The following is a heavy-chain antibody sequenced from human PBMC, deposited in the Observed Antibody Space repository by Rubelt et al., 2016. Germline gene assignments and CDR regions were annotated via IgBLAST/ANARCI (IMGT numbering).Heavy chain of an antibody. J-gene: IGHJ5*02. CDR1: GFTFSSYA. D-gene: IGHD2-2*01. CDR3: AKDHHYCSSTSCSISAWFDP. V-gene: IGHV3-23*01. Sequence: EVQLLESGGGLVQPGGSLRLSCAASGFTFSSYAMSWVRQAPGKGLEWVSAISGSGGSTYYADSVEGRLTISRDNSKNTLYLQMNSLRAEDTAVYYCAKDHHYCSSTSCSISAWFDPWGQGTLVTVSS. CDR2: ISGSGGST.